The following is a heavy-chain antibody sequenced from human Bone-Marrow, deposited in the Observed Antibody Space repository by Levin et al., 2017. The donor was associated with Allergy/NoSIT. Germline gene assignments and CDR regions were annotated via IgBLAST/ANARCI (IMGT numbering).Heavy chain of an antibody. Sequence: SETLSLTCVVSEYSISSGHYWGWIRQSPGKGLQWIGNMFHTGTTYYTPSLKDRVTISLDTSKNEVYLKMKSVTAADTAKYYCATFGCSGGSCHLGGDYWGQGSLVTVSS. D-gene: IGHD2-15*01. CDR2: MFHTGTT. CDR1: EYSISSGHY. V-gene: IGHV4-38-2*01. J-gene: IGHJ4*02. CDR3: ATFGCSGGSCHLGGDY.